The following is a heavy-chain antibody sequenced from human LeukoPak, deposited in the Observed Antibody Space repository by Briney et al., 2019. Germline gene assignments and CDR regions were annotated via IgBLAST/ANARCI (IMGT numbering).Heavy chain of an antibody. CDR1: GGSISGYY. D-gene: IGHD1-26*01. CDR3: ARHSNVSSESPRRPSDV. V-gene: IGHV4-4*09. CDR2: IYTSGST. J-gene: IGHJ3*01. Sequence: PSETLSLTCTVSGGSISGYYWSWIRQPPGKGLEWIGYIYTSGSTDYNPSLKSRVTISLDTSKNQFSLNLSSVTAADTAVYYCARHSNVSSESPRRPSDVWGQGTMVTASS.